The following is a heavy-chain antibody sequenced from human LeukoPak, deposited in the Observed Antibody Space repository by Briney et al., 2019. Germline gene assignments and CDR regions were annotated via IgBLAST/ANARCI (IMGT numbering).Heavy chain of an antibody. Sequence: QPGGSLRLSCAASGFTFSSYGMAWVCQAPGKGLEWVAVISYDGSNKYYADSVKGRFTISRDNSKNTLYLQMNSLRAEDTAVYYCAKADSSGYYLVAGYWGQGTLVTVSS. D-gene: IGHD3-22*01. CDR3: AKADSSGYYLVAGY. J-gene: IGHJ4*02. V-gene: IGHV3-30*18. CDR1: GFTFSSYG. CDR2: ISYDGSNK.